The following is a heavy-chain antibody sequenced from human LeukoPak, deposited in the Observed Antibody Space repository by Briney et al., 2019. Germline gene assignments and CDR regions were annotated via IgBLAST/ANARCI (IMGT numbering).Heavy chain of an antibody. D-gene: IGHD2-2*01. Sequence: GASVKVSCKASGYTFTSYGISWVRQAPGQGLEWMGWISAYNGNTNYAQKLQGRVTMTTDTSTSTAYMELRSLRSDDTAVYYCARDSSTSSYDYYYYMDVWGKGTTVTVSS. CDR1: GYTFTSYG. CDR2: ISAYNGNT. V-gene: IGHV1-18*01. J-gene: IGHJ6*03. CDR3: ARDSSTSSYDYYYYMDV.